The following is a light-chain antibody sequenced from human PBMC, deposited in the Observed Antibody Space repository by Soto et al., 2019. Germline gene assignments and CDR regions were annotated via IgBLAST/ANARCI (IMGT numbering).Light chain of an antibody. V-gene: IGLV2-14*01. CDR1: SSDVGGYNY. Sequence: QSALTQPASVSGSPGQSITISCTGTSSDVGGYNYVSWYQQHPGKAPKLMIYDVSNRPSGVSNRFSGSKSGNTASLTISGLQAEDEADYYCRSYTSSSPYVVFGGGTKLTVL. CDR2: DVS. J-gene: IGLJ2*01. CDR3: RSYTSSSPYVV.